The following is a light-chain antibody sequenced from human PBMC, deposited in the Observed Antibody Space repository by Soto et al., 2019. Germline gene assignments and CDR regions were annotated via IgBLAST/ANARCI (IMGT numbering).Light chain of an antibody. CDR2: NVI. V-gene: IGLV2-11*01. CDR1: SSDVGGYNF. CDR3: CSYAGSYTYV. J-gene: IGLJ1*01. Sequence: QSALTQPRSVFGSPGQSVTISCTGTSSDVGGYNFVSWYQHHPGKAPKLMIYNVIQRPSGVPDRFSASKSGNTASLTISGLQAEDEADYYCCSYAGSYTYVFGTGTKLTVL.